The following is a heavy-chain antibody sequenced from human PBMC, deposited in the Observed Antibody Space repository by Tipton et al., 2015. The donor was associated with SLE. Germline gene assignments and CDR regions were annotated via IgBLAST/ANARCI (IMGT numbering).Heavy chain of an antibody. D-gene: IGHD1-1*01. V-gene: IGHV4-34*01. CDR3: ARATLGAFDI. Sequence: TLSLTCAVYGGSFSGYYWSWIRQPPGKGLEWIGEINHSGSTNYNPSLKSRVTISVDTSKNQFSLKLSSVTAEDTAVYYCARATLGAFDIWGQGTMVTVSS. J-gene: IGHJ3*02. CDR1: GGSFSGYY. CDR2: INHSGST.